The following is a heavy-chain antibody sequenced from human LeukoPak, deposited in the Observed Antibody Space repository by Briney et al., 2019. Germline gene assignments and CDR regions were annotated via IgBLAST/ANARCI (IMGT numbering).Heavy chain of an antibody. D-gene: IGHD3-3*01. CDR1: GFTFSSYA. J-gene: IGHJ4*02. CDR2: SGSGGST. CDR3: AKDFWSGYYANY. Sequence: GGSLRLSCAASGFTFSSYAMSWVRQAPGKGLEWVSGSGSGGSTYYADSVKGRFTISRDNSKNTLYLQMNSLRAEDTAVYYCAKDFWSGYYANYWGQGTLVTVSS. V-gene: IGHV3-23*01.